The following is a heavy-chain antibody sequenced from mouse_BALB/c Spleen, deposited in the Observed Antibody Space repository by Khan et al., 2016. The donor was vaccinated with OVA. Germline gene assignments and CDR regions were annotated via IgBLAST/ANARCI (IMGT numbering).Heavy chain of an antibody. J-gene: IGHJ3*01. CDR2: INPSNGYT. V-gene: IGHV1-4*01. Sequence: QVQLKESGAELARPGASVKMSCKASGYTFTSYTIHWIKLRPGQGLDLIGYINPSNGYTNYNQKFKDKATLTADKSSTTAYMELSSLTSDDSALYNCGRDGAYHRNDGWFAYWGQGTLVTVSA. CDR3: GRDGAYHRNDGWFAY. D-gene: IGHD2-14*01. CDR1: GYTFTSYT.